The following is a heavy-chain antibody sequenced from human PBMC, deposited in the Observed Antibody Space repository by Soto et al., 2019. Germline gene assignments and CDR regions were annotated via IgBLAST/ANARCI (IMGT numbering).Heavy chain of an antibody. V-gene: IGHV3-48*03. J-gene: IGHJ4*02. CDR1: SDYE. D-gene: IGHD3-9*01. CDR2: ISTSGGST. CDR3: AREALTGGFFDF. Sequence: GSLRLSCAAFSDYEMSWVRQAPWNGHEWILYISTSGGSTYYADSVKGRFTISRDNTKNSLYLQMNSLRAEDTALYFCAREALTGGFFDFWGPGTLGTVSS.